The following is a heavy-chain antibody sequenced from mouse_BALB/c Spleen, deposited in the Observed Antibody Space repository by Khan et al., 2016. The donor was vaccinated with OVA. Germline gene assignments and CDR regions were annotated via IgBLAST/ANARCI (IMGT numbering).Heavy chain of an antibody. V-gene: IGHV3-2*02. Sequence: EVQLQESGPGLVKPSQSLSLTCTVTGYSITSGYAWNWLRQFPGNKLEWMGYISYSGVTSYTPSLKSRISITRDTSKNHFFLQLNSVTTEDTATYYCARGNYYGYYFDYWGQGTTLTVSS. CDR2: ISYSGVT. CDR1: GYSITSGYA. CDR3: ARGNYYGYYFDY. D-gene: IGHD1-1*01. J-gene: IGHJ2*01.